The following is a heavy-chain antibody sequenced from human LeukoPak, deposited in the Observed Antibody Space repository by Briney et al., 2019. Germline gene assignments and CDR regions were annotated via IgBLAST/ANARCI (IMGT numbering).Heavy chain of an antibody. CDR2: ISNDGTKK. D-gene: IGHD3-3*01. CDR3: ASGYYDFWSGYFAAARDYGMDV. Sequence: PGRSLRLSCAASGFTFSNYPMHWVRQAPGKGLEWVAVISNDGTKKYYADSVKGRFTISRDNSKNTLYLQMNSLRAEDTAVYYCASGYYDFWSGYFAAARDYGMDVWGQGTTVTVSS. V-gene: IGHV3-30*14. CDR1: GFTFSNYP. J-gene: IGHJ6*02.